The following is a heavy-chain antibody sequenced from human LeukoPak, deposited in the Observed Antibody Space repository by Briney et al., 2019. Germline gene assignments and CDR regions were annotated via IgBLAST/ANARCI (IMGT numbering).Heavy chain of an antibody. J-gene: IGHJ5*02. V-gene: IGHV3-33*01. CDR3: ARDTDTTSHYGRFDP. CDR2: VWYDGTRK. Sequence: GGSLRLSCAASEFTFTGYGFHWVRQAPGKGLEWVAVVWYDGTRKYYADSVKGRFTVSRDNSENTVYLQISGLRAEDTAVYYCARDTDTTSHYGRFDPWGQGTLVTVSS. D-gene: IGHD4-17*01. CDR1: EFTFTGYG.